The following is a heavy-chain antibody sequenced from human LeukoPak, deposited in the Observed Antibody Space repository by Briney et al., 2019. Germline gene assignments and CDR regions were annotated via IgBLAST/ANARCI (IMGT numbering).Heavy chain of an antibody. CDR1: GYTFSNFD. Sequence: GGSLRLSCSVSGYTFSNFDMNWVRQTPGKGLEWVSYISRSSATVYYAGSVQGRFTISRDNAKNLLYLQMNSLTAEDTAVYYCARVQRGYSYNPLGYYYYYMDVWGKGTTVTVSS. V-gene: IGHV3-48*01. J-gene: IGHJ6*03. CDR2: ISRSSATV. D-gene: IGHD5-18*01. CDR3: ARVQRGYSYNPLGYYYYYMDV.